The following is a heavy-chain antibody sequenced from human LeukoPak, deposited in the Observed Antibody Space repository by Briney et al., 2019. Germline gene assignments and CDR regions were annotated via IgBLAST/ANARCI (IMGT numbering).Heavy chain of an antibody. J-gene: IGHJ4*02. V-gene: IGHV3-53*01. CDR1: GFTVSSNY. CDR2: IYSGGST. CDR3: AKGPFIAAAGNYFDY. D-gene: IGHD6-13*01. Sequence: GGSLRLSCAASGFTVSSNYMSWVRQAPGKGLEWVSVIYSGGSTYYADSVKGRFTISRDNSKNTLYLQMNSLRAEDTAVYYCAKGPFIAAAGNYFDYWGQGTLVTVSS.